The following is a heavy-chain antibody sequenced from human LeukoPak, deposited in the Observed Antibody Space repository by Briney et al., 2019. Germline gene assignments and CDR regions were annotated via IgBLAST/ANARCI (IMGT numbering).Heavy chain of an antibody. Sequence: SQTLSLTCAVSGGSISSGGYSWSWIRQPPGKGLEWIGYIYHSGSTYYNPSLKSRVTISVDTSKNQFSLKLSSVTAADTAVYYCAVANTAMYYWGQGTLVTVSS. D-gene: IGHD5-18*01. V-gene: IGHV4-30-2*01. CDR2: IYHSGST. J-gene: IGHJ4*02. CDR3: AVANTAMYY. CDR1: GGSISSGGYS.